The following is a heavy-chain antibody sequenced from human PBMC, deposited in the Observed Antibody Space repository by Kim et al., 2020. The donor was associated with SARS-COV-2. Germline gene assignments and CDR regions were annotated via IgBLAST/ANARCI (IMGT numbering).Heavy chain of an antibody. V-gene: IGHV7-4-1*02. CDR2: INTNTGNP. CDR1: GYTFTTYA. D-gene: IGHD3-10*01. J-gene: IGHJ6*03. CDR3: ARDGSGGAPDYYYYMDV. Sequence: ASVKVSCKASGYTFTTYAMNWVRQAPGQGLEWMGWINTNTGNPTYAQGFTGRFVFSLDTSVSTTYLQISSLKAEDTAVYYCARDGSGGAPDYYYYMDVWGKGTTVTVSS.